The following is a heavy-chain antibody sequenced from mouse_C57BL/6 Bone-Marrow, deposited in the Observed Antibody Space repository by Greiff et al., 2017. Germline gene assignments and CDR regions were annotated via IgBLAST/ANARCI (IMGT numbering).Heavy chain of an antibody. CDR3: ARCYSYYSAMDY. V-gene: IGHV1-39*01. CDR1: GYSFTDYN. CDR2: INPNYGTT. J-gene: IGHJ4*01. Sequence: EVKLMESGPELVKPGASVKISCKASGYSFTDYNMNWVKQSNGKSLEWIGVINPNYGTTSYNQKFKGKATLTVDQSSMTAYMQLNSLTSEDSAVYYCARCYSYYSAMDYWRQVTSVTVSS.